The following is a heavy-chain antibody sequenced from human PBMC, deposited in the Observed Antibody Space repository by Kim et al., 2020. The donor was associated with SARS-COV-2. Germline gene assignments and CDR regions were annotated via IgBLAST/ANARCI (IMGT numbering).Heavy chain of an antibody. Sequence: SETLSLTCTVSGGSISSYYWSWIRQPPGKGLEWIGYIYYSGSTNYNPSLKSRVTISVDTSKNQFSLKLSSVTAADTAVYYCASTNVEMAPHDAFDIWGQGTMVTVSS. V-gene: IGHV4-59*13. D-gene: IGHD5-12*01. CDR3: ASTNVEMAPHDAFDI. CDR1: GGSISSYY. CDR2: IYYSGST. J-gene: IGHJ3*02.